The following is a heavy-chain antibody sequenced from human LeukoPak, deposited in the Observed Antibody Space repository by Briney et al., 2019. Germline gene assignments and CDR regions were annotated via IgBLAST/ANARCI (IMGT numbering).Heavy chain of an antibody. J-gene: IGHJ4*02. D-gene: IGHD3-16*02. CDR1: GFTVSSNY. Sequence: PGGSLGLSCAASGFTVSSNYMSWVRQAPGKGLEWVSAIYSGGSTYYADSVKGRFTISRDNSKNTLYLQMNSLRAEDTAVYYCARSARNYVWGSYRRADYWGQGTLVTVSS. CDR3: ARSARNYVWGSYRRADY. CDR2: IYSGGST. V-gene: IGHV3-53*01.